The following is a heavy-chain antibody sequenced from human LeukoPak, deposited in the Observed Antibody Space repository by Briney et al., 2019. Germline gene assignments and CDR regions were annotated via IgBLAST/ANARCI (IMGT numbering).Heavy chain of an antibody. Sequence: PSETLSLTCTVSGGSISSSSYYWGWIRQPPGKGLEWIGSIYYSGSTYYNPSLTSRVTISVDTSKNQFSLKLSSVTAADTAVYYCARGQPYYDSSGYYSWFAFDIWGQGTMVTVSS. CDR2: IYYSGST. CDR3: ARGQPYYDSSGYYSWFAFDI. V-gene: IGHV4-39*01. CDR1: GGSISSSSYY. D-gene: IGHD3-22*01. J-gene: IGHJ3*02.